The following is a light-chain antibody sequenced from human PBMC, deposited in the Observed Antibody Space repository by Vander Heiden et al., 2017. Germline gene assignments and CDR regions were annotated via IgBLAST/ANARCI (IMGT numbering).Light chain of an antibody. Sequence: DIQLTQSPSFLSASVGDRVTITCRASQVISSYLAWYQQKPGKAPKLLIYAASTLQSGVPSRFSGSGSGTEFTLTISSLQPEDFATYYCQQLNSYRWTFGQGTKVEIK. J-gene: IGKJ1*01. CDR1: QVISSY. CDR2: AAS. V-gene: IGKV1-9*01. CDR3: QQLNSYRWT.